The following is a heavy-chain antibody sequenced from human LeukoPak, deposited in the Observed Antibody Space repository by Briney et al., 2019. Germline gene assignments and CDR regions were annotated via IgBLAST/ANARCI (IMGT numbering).Heavy chain of an antibody. J-gene: IGHJ4*02. CDR3: AKDNRGSRGKVFDY. Sequence: GGSLRLSCAASRFTFSSYAMSWVRQAAGKGLEWVSAISGSGGSTYYADSVKGRFTISRDNSKNTLYLQMNSLRAEDTAVYYCAKDNRGSRGKVFDYWGQGTLVTVSS. CDR1: RFTFSSYA. D-gene: IGHD2/OR15-2a*01. CDR2: ISGSGGST. V-gene: IGHV3-23*01.